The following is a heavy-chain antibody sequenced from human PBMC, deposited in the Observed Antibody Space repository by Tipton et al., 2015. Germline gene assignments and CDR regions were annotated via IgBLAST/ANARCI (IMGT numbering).Heavy chain of an antibody. J-gene: IGHJ4*02. CDR3: VKGSFIVMYGSSGYYLDY. CDR2: ITWNSGSM. Sequence: SLRLSCAASGFTFDDYAMHWVRQGPGKGLEWVSSITWNSGSMAYADSVKGRFTISRDNAKNSLYLQMNSLRTEDTALYFCVKGSFIVMYGSSGYYLDYWGQGTLVTVSS. CDR1: GFTFDDYA. V-gene: IGHV3-9*01. D-gene: IGHD3-22*01.